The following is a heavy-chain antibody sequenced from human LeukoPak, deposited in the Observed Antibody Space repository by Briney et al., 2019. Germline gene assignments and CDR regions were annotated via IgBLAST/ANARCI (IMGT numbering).Heavy chain of an antibody. CDR1: GGSFSGYY. CDR2: IDHSGST. CDR3: ARGLAARRRGFDY. D-gene: IGHD6-6*01. V-gene: IGHV4-34*01. J-gene: IGHJ4*02. Sequence: KPSETLSLTCAVYGGSFSGYYWSWIRQPPGKGLEWIGEIDHSGSTNYNPSLKSRVTISVDTPNNQFSLKLSSVTAADTAVYYCARGLAARRRGFDYWGQGTLVTVSS.